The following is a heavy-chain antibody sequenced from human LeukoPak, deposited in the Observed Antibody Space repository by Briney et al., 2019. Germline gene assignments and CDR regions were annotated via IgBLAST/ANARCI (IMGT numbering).Heavy chain of an antibody. CDR1: GYSISRGYY. D-gene: IGHD3-10*01. CDR2: IYHTGST. J-gene: IGHJ4*02. CDR3: ARAGWIITSGIDY. Sequence: SETLSLPCGVSGYSISRGYYWAWIRQPPGKGLEWIGTIYHTGSTYYTPSLGSRVTISVDTSKNGFSLNLNSVTAADTAVYYCARAGWIITSGIDYWGQGALVTVSS. V-gene: IGHV4-38-2*01.